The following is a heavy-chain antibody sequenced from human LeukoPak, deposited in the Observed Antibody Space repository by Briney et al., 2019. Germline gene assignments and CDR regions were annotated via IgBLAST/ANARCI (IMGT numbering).Heavy chain of an antibody. Sequence: GGSLRLSCAASGFTFSSYAMHWVRQAPGKGLEWVAVISYDGSNKYYADSVKGRFTISRDNSKDTLYLQMNSLRAEDTAVYYCARDTSYYYDSSGYYPPGYWGQGTLVTVSS. V-gene: IGHV3-30-3*01. CDR3: ARDTSYYYDSSGYYPPGY. J-gene: IGHJ4*02. D-gene: IGHD3-22*01. CDR2: ISYDGSNK. CDR1: GFTFSSYA.